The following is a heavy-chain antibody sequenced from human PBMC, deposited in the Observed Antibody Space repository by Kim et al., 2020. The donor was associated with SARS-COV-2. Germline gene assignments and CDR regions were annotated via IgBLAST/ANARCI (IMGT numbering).Heavy chain of an antibody. D-gene: IGHD3-22*01. Sequence: LKSRVTISVDTSKNQFSLKLSSVTAADTAVYYCAREAYYDSSGPNDAFDIWGQGTMVTVSS. CDR3: AREAYYDSSGPNDAFDI. J-gene: IGHJ3*02. V-gene: IGHV4-59*01.